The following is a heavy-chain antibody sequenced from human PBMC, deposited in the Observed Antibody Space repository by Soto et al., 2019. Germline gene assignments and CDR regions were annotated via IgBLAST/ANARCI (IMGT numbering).Heavy chain of an antibody. CDR3: ARVMTTFGRDY. CDR2: INHSGST. D-gene: IGHD3-16*01. Sequence: PSETLSLTCAVYGGPFSGDYWRWIRQPPGKGLEWIGEINHSGSTNYNPSLKSRVTISVDTSKNQFSLKLSSVTAADTAVYYCARVMTTFGRDYWGQGTLVTVSS. V-gene: IGHV4-34*01. J-gene: IGHJ4*02. CDR1: GGPFSGDY.